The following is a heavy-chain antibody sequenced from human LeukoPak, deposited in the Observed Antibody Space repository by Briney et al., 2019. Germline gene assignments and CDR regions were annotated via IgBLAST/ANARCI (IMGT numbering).Heavy chain of an antibody. D-gene: IGHD6-6*01. CDR1: GFTFSSDS. V-gene: IGHV3-21*01. CDR2: ISSSSSYI. Sequence: GGSLRLSCAASGFTFSSDSMKWVRQAPGKGLGWASSISSSSSYIYYADSLKGRFTISRDNDKNALYLQMNSLRAEDTAVYYCAGSSKRDALDIWGQGTMVTVPS. CDR3: AGSSKRDALDI. J-gene: IGHJ3*02.